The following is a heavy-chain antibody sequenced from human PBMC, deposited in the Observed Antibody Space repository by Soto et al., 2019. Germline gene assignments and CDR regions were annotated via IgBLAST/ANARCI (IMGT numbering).Heavy chain of an antibody. CDR3: ARDRNWTGYYGMDV. Sequence: SETLSLSCTVSGGSISSRGYYWSWIRQHPGKGLEGIGYIYYSESTYYNPSLKSRVTISVDTSKNQFSLKLSSVTAADTAVYYCARDRNWTGYYGMDVWGQGTTVTVS. CDR2: IYYSEST. J-gene: IGHJ6*02. CDR1: GGSISSRGYY. D-gene: IGHD1-1*01. V-gene: IGHV4-31*03.